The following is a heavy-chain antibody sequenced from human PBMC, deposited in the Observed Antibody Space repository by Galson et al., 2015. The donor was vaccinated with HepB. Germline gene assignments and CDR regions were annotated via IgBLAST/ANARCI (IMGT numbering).Heavy chain of an antibody. V-gene: IGHV3-30*03. CDR2: ISYDGSNK. CDR1: GFTFSSYG. Sequence: SLRLSCAASGFTFSSYGMHWVRQAPGKGLEWVAVISYDGSNKYYADSVKGRFTISRDNSKNTLYLQMNSLRAEDTAVYYCARDYDSSGYSPLFDPWGQGTLVTVSS. D-gene: IGHD3-22*01. J-gene: IGHJ5*02. CDR3: ARDYDSSGYSPLFDP.